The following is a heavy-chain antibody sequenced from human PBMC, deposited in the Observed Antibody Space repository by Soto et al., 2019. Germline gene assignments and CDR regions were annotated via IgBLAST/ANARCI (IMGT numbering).Heavy chain of an antibody. CDR1: CASINNYY. V-gene: IGHV4-59*01. J-gene: IGHJ4*02. D-gene: IGHD5-12*01. CDR3: AKYRRTDAEGYRLDF. Sequence: SETLSLTCSFSCASINNYYWSWIRQPPGKGLEWIGFVYYTGSTSTKYNPSLQSRVAMSVDSSKNQFSLKLTSMTAADTAIYYCAKYRRTDAEGYRLDFWGPGTLVTVSS. CDR2: VYYTGSTST.